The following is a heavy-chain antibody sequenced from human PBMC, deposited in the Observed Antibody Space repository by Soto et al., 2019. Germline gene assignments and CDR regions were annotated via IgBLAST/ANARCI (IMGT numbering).Heavy chain of an antibody. Sequence: GGSLRLSCAASGFAFSSYSMNWFRQAPGKGLEWVSSISSSSYIYYADSVEGRFTISRDNAKNSLYLQMNSLRAEDTAVYYCAKGRLTMVDYWGQGTLVTVSS. CDR2: ISSSSYI. D-gene: IGHD3-10*01. CDR1: GFAFSSYS. V-gene: IGHV3-21*01. J-gene: IGHJ4*02. CDR3: AKGRLTMVDY.